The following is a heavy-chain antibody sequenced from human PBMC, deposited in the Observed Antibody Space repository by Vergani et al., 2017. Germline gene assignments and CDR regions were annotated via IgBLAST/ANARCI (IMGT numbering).Heavy chain of an antibody. CDR3: ARDLFYYDSSGYYSGFFDY. CDR2: ISSSSSYI. CDR1: GFTFSSYS. Sequence: EVQLVESGGGLVKPGGSLRLSCAASGFTFSSYSMNWVRQAPGKGLEWVSSISSSSSYIYYADSVKGRFTISRDNAKNSLYLQMNSLRAEDTAVYYCARDLFYYDSSGYYSGFFDYWGQGILVTVSS. D-gene: IGHD3-22*01. V-gene: IGHV3-21*01. J-gene: IGHJ4*02.